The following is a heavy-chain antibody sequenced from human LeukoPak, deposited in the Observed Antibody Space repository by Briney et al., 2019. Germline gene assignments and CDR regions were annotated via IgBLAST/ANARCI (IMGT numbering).Heavy chain of an antibody. CDR1: GFTFSSYA. CDR2: ISGGGGST. V-gene: IGHV3-23*01. CDR3: AKGKSSEPYYDFWSGFRSTDAFDI. Sequence: PAGSLRLSCAASGFTFSSYAMNWVRQAPGRGLEWVSAISGGGGSTYYADSVKGRFTISRDNSKNTLYLQMNSLRAEDTAVYYCAKGKSSEPYYDFWSGFRSTDAFDIWGQGTMVTVSS. J-gene: IGHJ3*02. D-gene: IGHD3-3*01.